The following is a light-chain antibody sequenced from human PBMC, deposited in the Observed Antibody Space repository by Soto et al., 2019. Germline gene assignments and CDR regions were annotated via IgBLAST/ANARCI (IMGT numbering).Light chain of an antibody. CDR1: SSNIGTYNL. V-gene: IGLV2-23*01. CDR3: CSFAGSSIWV. Sequence: QSALTQPASVSGSPGQSITISCTGTSSNIGTYNLVSWYQRHPGKAPKLIIYEGTKRPSGMSYRFSGSKSANTASLTISGLQAEDEADYYCCSFAGSSIWVYGGGTKLTVL. CDR2: EGT. J-gene: IGLJ3*02.